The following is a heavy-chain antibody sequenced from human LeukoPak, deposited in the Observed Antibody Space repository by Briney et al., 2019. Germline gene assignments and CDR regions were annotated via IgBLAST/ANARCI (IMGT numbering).Heavy chain of an antibody. J-gene: IGHJ4*02. CDR3: AAPFEYSSSSFDY. CDR1: GFTFSSYA. V-gene: IGHV3-23*01. Sequence: GGSLRLSCAASGFTFSSYAMSWVRRAPGKGLEWVSAISGSGGSTYYADSVKGRFTISRDNSKNTLYLQMNSLRAEDTAVYYCAAPFEYSSSSFDYWGQGTLVTVSS. CDR2: ISGSGGST. D-gene: IGHD6-6*01.